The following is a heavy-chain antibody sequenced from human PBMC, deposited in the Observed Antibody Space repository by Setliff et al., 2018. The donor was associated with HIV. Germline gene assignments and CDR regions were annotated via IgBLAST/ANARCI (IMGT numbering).Heavy chain of an antibody. CDR2: IYYSGIT. Sequence: KPSETLSLTCTVSGGSISSGGYFWSWIRQHPGKGLEWIGYIYYSGITYYNPSLKSRVSISVDTSKNQFSLKLSSVTAADTAVYYCARDDDKLFDYWGQGALVTVSS. D-gene: IGHD3-22*01. J-gene: IGHJ4*02. CDR3: ARDDDKLFDY. CDR1: GGSISSGGYF. V-gene: IGHV4-31*03.